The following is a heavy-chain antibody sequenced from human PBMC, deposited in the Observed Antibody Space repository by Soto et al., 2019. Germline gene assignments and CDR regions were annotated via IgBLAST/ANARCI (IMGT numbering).Heavy chain of an antibody. CDR3: VTAILGLDYYYFYYMDV. CDR1: GGSFIGYY. Sequence: SETLSLTCAVYGGSFIGYYWSWIRQPPGKGLEWIGEINHSGSTNYNPSLKSRVTISVDTSKNQFSLKLSSVTAADTAVYYCVTAILGLDYYYFYYMDVWGKG. D-gene: IGHD6-19*01. CDR2: INHSGST. V-gene: IGHV4-34*01. J-gene: IGHJ6*03.